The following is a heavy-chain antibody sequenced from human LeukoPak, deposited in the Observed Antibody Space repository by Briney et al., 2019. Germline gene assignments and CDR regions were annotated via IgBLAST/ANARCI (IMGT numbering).Heavy chain of an antibody. J-gene: IGHJ4*02. D-gene: IGHD2-15*01. CDR3: AVVVTAMGDYYFDY. CDR2: IYYSGST. V-gene: IGHV4-39*01. Sequence: NSSETLSLTCTVSGGSISSSSYYWGWIRQPPGKGLEWIGSIYYSGSTYYNPSLESRVTISVDTSKNQFPLKLTSVTAADTAVYYCAVVVTAMGDYYFDYWGQGTLVTVSS. CDR1: GGSISSSSYY.